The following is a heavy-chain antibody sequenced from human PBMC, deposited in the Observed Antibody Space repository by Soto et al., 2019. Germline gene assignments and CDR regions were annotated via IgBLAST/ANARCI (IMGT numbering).Heavy chain of an antibody. Sequence: SETLSLTCAVYGGSFSGYYWSWIRQPPGKGLEWIGEINHSGSTNYNPSLKSRVTISVDTSKNQFSLKLSSVTAADTAVYYCARAKLTGGAFDIWGQGTMVTVSS. CDR3: ARAKLTGGAFDI. J-gene: IGHJ3*02. D-gene: IGHD7-27*01. V-gene: IGHV4-34*01. CDR2: INHSGST. CDR1: GGSFSGYY.